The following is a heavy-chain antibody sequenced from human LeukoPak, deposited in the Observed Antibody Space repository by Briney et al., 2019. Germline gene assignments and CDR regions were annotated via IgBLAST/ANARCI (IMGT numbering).Heavy chain of an antibody. Sequence: SVKVSCKASGGTFSSYAISWVRQAPGQGLGWMGRIIPIFGIANYAQKFQGRVTITADKSTSTAYMELSSLRSEDTAVYYCAQGSLRFLNGMDVWGQGTTVTVSS. CDR2: IIPIFGIA. CDR1: GGTFSSYA. V-gene: IGHV1-69*04. CDR3: AQGSLRFLNGMDV. J-gene: IGHJ6*02. D-gene: IGHD3-3*01.